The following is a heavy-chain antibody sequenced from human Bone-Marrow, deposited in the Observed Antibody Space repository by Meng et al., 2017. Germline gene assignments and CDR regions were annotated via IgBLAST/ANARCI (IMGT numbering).Heavy chain of an antibody. CDR3: AREVSPYYYGSGSENWFDP. J-gene: IGHJ5*02. D-gene: IGHD3-10*01. CDR2: IYYSGST. CDR1: GGSVSSGSYY. V-gene: IGHV4-61*01. Sequence: QVQLPESGPGLVRPSETLSLTCTVSGGSVSSGSYYWSWIRQPPGKGLEWIGYIYYSGSTNYNPSLKSRVTISVDTSKNQFSLKLSSVTAADTAVYYCAREVSPYYYGSGSENWFDPWGQGTLVTVSS.